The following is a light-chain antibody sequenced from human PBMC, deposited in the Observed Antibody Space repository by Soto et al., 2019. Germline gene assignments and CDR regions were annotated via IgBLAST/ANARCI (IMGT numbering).Light chain of an antibody. J-gene: IGKJ4*01. CDR3: QQYIRWPLT. CDR1: QSVSSN. CDR2: GAS. Sequence: IVMTPSPATLSVSPGAHATLSCRSSQSVSSNLAWYQQKPGQAPSLLIYGASTRATGTPARFSGSGSGTEFTLTISSLQSEDFAVYYCQQYIRWPLTFGGGTKVDIK. V-gene: IGKV3-15*01.